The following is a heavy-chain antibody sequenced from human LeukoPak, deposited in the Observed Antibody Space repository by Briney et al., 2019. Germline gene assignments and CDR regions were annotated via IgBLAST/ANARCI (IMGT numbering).Heavy chain of an antibody. CDR3: DRGGSGSSWYCVD. V-gene: IGHV3-7*01. CDR2: INRDGSEK. J-gene: IGHJ4*01. CDR1: GLTFPNDW. Sequence: GRSLRLSCAASGLTFPNDWMTSARLAPGKGMEWVANINRDGSEKYYGDSVKGRFTVSRDNAKNSPFLQLNSLRAEDTALYYCDRGGSGSSWYCVDWGHVILVS. D-gene: IGHD6-13*01.